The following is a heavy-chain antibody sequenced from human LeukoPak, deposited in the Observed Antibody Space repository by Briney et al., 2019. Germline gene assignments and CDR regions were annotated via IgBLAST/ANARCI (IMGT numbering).Heavy chain of an antibody. CDR2: ISYDGSNK. J-gene: IGHJ4*02. D-gene: IGHD2-2*01. CDR1: GFTFSSYG. Sequence: PGGSLRLSCAASGFTFSSYGMHWVRQAPGKGLEWVAVISYDGSNKYYADSVKGRFTISRDNSKNTLYLQMNSLRAEDTAVYYCAKGDGGYCSGTSCYLFDYWGQGTLVTVSS. CDR3: AKGDGGYCSGTSCYLFDY. V-gene: IGHV3-30*18.